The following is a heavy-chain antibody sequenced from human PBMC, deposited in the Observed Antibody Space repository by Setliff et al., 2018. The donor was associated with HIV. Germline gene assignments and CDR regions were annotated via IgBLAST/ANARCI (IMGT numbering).Heavy chain of an antibody. Sequence: ETLSLTCTVSHDSISRDYYWAWIRQPPGKGLEWIGSMYHSGSTYYNPSLKSRVTISADTSKNYFSLKLSYVTAADTAVYYCARQMPGVRGVIVASIDYWGQGTLVTVSS. CDR2: MYHSGST. D-gene: IGHD3-10*01. CDR3: ARQMPGVRGVIVASIDY. CDR1: HDSISRDYY. J-gene: IGHJ4*02. V-gene: IGHV4-38-2*02.